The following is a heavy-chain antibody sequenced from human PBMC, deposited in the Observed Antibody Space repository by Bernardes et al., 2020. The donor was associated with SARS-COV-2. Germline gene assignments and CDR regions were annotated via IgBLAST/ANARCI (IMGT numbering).Heavy chain of an antibody. CDR2: ISHSGST. J-gene: IGHJ6*02. V-gene: IGHV4-34*01. Sequence: LSLTCAVYGGSFSGSYWSWIRQPPGQGLEWIGEISHSGSTTYNPSLKSRVTISVDTSKNQFSLNLNSVTAADTAVYYCARGTAAGTDGMDVWGQGTTVTVSS. D-gene: IGHD6-19*01. CDR1: GGSFSGSY. CDR3: ARGTAAGTDGMDV.